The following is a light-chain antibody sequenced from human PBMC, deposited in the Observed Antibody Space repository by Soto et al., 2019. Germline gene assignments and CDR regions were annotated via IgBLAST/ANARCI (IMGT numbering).Light chain of an antibody. CDR3: QQYGSPRT. Sequence: IVMTQSPATLSVSPGERATLSCRASQSVNINLAWYQQKPGQAPRLLIYGTSTRATGIPARFSGSGSGTDFTLTISRLEPEDFAVYYCQQYGSPRTFGQGTKVDIK. CDR1: QSVNIN. V-gene: IGKV3-15*01. J-gene: IGKJ1*01. CDR2: GTS.